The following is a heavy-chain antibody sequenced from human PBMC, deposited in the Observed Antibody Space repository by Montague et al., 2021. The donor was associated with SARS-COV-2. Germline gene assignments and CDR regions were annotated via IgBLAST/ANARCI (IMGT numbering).Heavy chain of an antibody. V-gene: IGHV3-48*03. CDR2: ISSSGSTI. Sequence: SLRLSCAASGFTFSSYEMNWVRQAPGKGLEWVSYISSSGSTIYYADSVKGRFTISRDNAKNSLYLQMNSLRAEDTAVYYCARDCAYYDILTGYSPKGGLDYWGQGTLVTVSS. CDR3: ARDCAYYDILTGYSPKGGLDY. D-gene: IGHD3-9*01. J-gene: IGHJ4*02. CDR1: GFTFSSYE.